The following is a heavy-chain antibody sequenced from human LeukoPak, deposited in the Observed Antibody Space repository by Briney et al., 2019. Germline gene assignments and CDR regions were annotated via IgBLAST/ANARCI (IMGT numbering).Heavy chain of an antibody. CDR3: ARDGEDYDSSGYYYYFDY. J-gene: IGHJ4*02. CDR1: GFTFSNYE. Sequence: PGGSLRLSCAASGFTFSNYEMNWVRQAPGKGLEWVSYISSSGSSIHYADSVKGRFTISRDSAKNSLYLQMNSLRAEDTAVYYCARDGEDYDSSGYYYYFDYWGQGTLVTVSS. V-gene: IGHV3-48*03. CDR2: ISSSGSSI. D-gene: IGHD3-22*01.